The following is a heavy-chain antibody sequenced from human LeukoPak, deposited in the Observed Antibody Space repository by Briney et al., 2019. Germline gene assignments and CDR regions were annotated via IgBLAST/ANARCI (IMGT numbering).Heavy chain of an antibody. D-gene: IGHD6-6*01. CDR2: IYTSGST. V-gene: IGHV4-4*09. J-gene: IGHJ4*02. CDR1: GGSISSYY. Sequence: SETLSLTCTVSGGSISSYYWSWIRQPPGKGLEWIGCIYTSGSTNYNPSLKSRVTISVDTSKNQFSLKLSSVTAADTAVYYCARIEYSSSSAFDYWGQGTLVTVSS. CDR3: ARIEYSSSSAFDY.